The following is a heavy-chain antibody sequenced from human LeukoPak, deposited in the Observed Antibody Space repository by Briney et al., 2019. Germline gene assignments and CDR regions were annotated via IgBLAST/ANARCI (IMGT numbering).Heavy chain of an antibody. J-gene: IGHJ4*02. CDR3: ARGGDDLYFDY. Sequence: SETLSLTCTVSGGSISSGSYYWSWIRQLAGKGLEWIGRIYTSGSTNYNPSLKSRVTISVDTSKNQFSLKLSSVTAADTAVYYCARGGDDLYFDYWAQGTLVTVSS. D-gene: IGHD3-16*01. V-gene: IGHV4-61*02. CDR2: IYTSGST. CDR1: GGSISSGSYY.